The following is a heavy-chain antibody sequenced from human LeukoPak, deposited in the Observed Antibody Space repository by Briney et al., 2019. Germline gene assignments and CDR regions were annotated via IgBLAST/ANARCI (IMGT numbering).Heavy chain of an antibody. CDR2: VSGAGDST. V-gene: IGHV3-23*01. Sequence: GGPLRLSCAASGFSFNTYAMSWVRQAPGKGLEWVSAVSGAGDSTYYADSVRGRFTTSRDNSKNTLFLQMNSLRAEDSAVYYCASVLSLRSFDWVLYADCWGQGTLVTVSS. D-gene: IGHD3-9*01. CDR3: ASVLSLRSFDWVLYADC. CDR1: GFSFNTYA. J-gene: IGHJ4*02.